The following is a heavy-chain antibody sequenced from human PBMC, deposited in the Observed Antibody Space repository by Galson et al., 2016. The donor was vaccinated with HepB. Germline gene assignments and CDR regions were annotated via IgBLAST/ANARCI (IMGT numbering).Heavy chain of an antibody. Sequence: SVKVSCKASGYTFTSXXISXXXQAXXXGLXXMGXXXANXGXTXXAQKLXSRVTMTIDTLTSTAYLDLXSLRSDDTAVYYCASGGEHWLLNLLIYWGNRTLXTVSS. CDR1: GYTFTSXX. D-gene: IGHD6-19*01. V-gene: IGHV1-18*01. J-gene: IGHJ4*01. CDR2: XXANXGXT. CDR3: ASGGEHWLLNLLIY.